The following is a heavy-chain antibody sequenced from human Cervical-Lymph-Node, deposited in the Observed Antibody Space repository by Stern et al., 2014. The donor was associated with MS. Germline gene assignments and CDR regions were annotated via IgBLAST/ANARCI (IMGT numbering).Heavy chain of an antibody. Sequence: QDQLVQSGAELKKPGSSVKVTCKVSGGTFTKYGISWVRQAPGQGLEWMGGIIVFFGTASYAQKFQGRVTIVADKSTTTAYMELTGLRSDDTAVYYCARGTDYNTINWLDPWGQGTLVIVSS. D-gene: IGHD1-14*01. J-gene: IGHJ5*02. CDR2: IIVFFGTA. V-gene: IGHV1-69*14. CDR1: GGTFTKYG. CDR3: ARGTDYNTINWLDP.